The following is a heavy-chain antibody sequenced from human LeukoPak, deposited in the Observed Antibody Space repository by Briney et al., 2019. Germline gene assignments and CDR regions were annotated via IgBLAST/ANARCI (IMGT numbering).Heavy chain of an antibody. Sequence: SETLSLTCTVSGGSISSSSYYWGWIRQPPGKGPEWIGSIYYSGSTYYNPSLKSRVTISVDTSKNQFSLKLSSVTAADTAVYYCARHIVTGQWLVPCGYWGQGTLVTVSS. D-gene: IGHD6-19*01. V-gene: IGHV4-39*01. CDR2: IYYSGST. CDR3: ARHIVTGQWLVPCGY. CDR1: GGSISSSSYY. J-gene: IGHJ4*02.